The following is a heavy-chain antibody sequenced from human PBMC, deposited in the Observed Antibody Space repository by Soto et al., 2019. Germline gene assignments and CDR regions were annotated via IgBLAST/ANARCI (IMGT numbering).Heavy chain of an antibody. J-gene: IGHJ3*02. CDR3: ASEEIVAVPADIGFDI. D-gene: IGHD2-2*01. Sequence: XGCLRLSCAASGFTVSSYWVSWVRQAPGKGLEWVANIKQDVSEKYYVDSVKGRFTISRDNAKNSLYLQMNSLRAEDTAVYYCASEEIVAVPADIGFDICGQGTMVTVSS. CDR2: IKQDVSEK. CDR1: GFTVSSYW. V-gene: IGHV3-7*01.